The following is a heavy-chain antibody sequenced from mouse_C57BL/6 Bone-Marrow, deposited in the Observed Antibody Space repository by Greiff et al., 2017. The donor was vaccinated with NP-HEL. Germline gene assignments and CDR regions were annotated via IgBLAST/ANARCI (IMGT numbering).Heavy chain of an antibody. CDR2: LRNKANNHST. CDR3: TADGPCWDYYAMED. Sequence: EVKLVESGGGLVQPGGSMKLSCAASGFTFSDAWMDWVRQSPEKGLEWVAELRNKANNHSTYYAESVKGRFTISRDESKSSVYMQMNSLRAEDTGIYDCTADGPCWDYYAMEDWGQGPSVTVA. D-gene: IGHD4-1*01. J-gene: IGHJ4*01. V-gene: IGHV6-6*01. CDR1: GFTFSDAW.